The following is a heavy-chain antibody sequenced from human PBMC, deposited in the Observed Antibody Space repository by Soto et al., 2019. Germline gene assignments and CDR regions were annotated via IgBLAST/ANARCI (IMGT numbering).Heavy chain of an antibody. D-gene: IGHD2-15*01. V-gene: IGHV1-3*01. CDR1: GYTFTRYT. Sequence: ASVKVSCKASGYTFTRYTMNWVRQAPGQRLEWMGWINPDNGNTKSSQKIQDRVIITRDTSASTAYMDLSSLRSEDTAVYYCARGIATGQLDPWGQGTLVTVS. CDR2: INPDNGNT. J-gene: IGHJ5*02. CDR3: ARGIATGQLDP.